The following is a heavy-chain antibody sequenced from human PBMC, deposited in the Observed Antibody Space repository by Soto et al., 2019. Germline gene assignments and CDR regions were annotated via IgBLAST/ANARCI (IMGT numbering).Heavy chain of an antibody. V-gene: IGHV3-7*01. CDR2: IKQDGSEK. Sequence: EVQLVESGGGLVQPGGSLSPSCAPLGSTLVGFWLTWVARAPGRGWGGVANIKQDGSEKYYVDSVKGRFTISKDNAKNSLYLQMNSLRAEDTAVYYCARCIAAADMDWFDPWGQGTLVTVSS. CDR1: GSTLVGFW. D-gene: IGHD6-13*01. J-gene: IGHJ5*02. CDR3: ARCIAAADMDWFDP.